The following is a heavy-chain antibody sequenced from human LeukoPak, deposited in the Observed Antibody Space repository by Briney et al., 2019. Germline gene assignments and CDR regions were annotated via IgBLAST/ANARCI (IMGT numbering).Heavy chain of an antibody. CDR1: RGTFGSYA. CDR2: IIPIFGTA. V-gene: IGHV1-69*05. J-gene: IGHJ4*02. CDR3: ARAAWAHNYYDSSGYYSLDY. Sequence: ASVKVSCKASRGTFGSYAISWVRQAPGQGLEWMGGIIPIFGTANYAQKFQGRVTITTDESTSTAYMELSSLRSEDTAVYYCARAAWAHNYYDSSGYYSLDYWGQGTLVTVSS. D-gene: IGHD3-22*01.